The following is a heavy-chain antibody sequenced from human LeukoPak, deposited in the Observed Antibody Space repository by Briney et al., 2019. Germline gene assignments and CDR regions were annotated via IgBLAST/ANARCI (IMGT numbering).Heavy chain of an antibody. CDR2: INPNSGGT. Sequence: ASVKVSCKASGYTFTGYYMHWVRQAPGQGLEWMGRINPNSGGTNYAQKFQGRVTMTRDTSISTAYMELSRLRSDATAVYYCARGGPRITMIVVVITTFDYWGQGTLVTVSS. D-gene: IGHD3-22*01. CDR3: ARGGPRITMIVVVITTFDY. V-gene: IGHV1-2*06. CDR1: GYTFTGYY. J-gene: IGHJ4*02.